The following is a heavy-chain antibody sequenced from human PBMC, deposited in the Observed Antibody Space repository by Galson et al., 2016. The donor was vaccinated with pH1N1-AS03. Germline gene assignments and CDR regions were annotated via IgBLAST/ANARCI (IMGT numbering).Heavy chain of an antibody. CDR3: ARDPRGPCTTATCPTTYYFGKGV. D-gene: IGHD2-2*01. Sequence: SVKVSCKASGYIFTGFYVHWVRQAPGQGLEWMGWINTDSGVTNYAQKFEAWVTMTRDTSVSTAYMELYGLKSDDTAVYYCARDPRGPCTTATCPTTYYFGKGVWGQGTTGNGSS. CDR1: GYIFTGFY. CDR2: INTDSGVT. V-gene: IGHV1-2*04. J-gene: IGHJ6*02.